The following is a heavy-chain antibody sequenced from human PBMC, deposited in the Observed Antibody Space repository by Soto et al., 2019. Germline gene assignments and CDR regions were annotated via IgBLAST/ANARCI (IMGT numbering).Heavy chain of an antibody. Sequence: GASVKVSCKASGYTFTGYYMHWVRQAPGQGLEWMGWINPNSGGTNYAQKFQGRVTMTRDTSISTAYMELSRLRSDDTAVYYCARDRFESSSWALGVYYYYYGMDVWGQGTTVTVSS. CDR3: ARDRFESSSWALGVYYYYYGMDV. V-gene: IGHV1-2*02. J-gene: IGHJ6*02. CDR2: INPNSGGT. D-gene: IGHD6-13*01. CDR1: GYTFTGYY.